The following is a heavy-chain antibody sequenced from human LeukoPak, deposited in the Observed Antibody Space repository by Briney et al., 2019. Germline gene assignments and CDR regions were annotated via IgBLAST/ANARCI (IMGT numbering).Heavy chain of an antibody. J-gene: IGHJ4*02. CDR2: ISSSSKTI. CDR3: VRDRGVLGLD. D-gene: IGHD3-10*01. CDR1: GFTFSSYG. Sequence: GGSLRLSCAASGFTFSSYGMIWVRQAPGKGLEWVSYISSSSKTIYYADSVKGRFTITRDNAANSLYLQMNSLRDEDTAEYYCVRDRGVLGLDWGQGTLVTVSS. V-gene: IGHV3-48*02.